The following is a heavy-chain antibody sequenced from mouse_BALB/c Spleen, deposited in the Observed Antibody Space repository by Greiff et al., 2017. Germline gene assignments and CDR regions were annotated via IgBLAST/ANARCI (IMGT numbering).Heavy chain of an antibody. CDR1: GYTFTNYW. V-gene: IGHV1-63*02. D-gene: IGHD1-1*01. Sequence: QVQLKQSGAELVRPGTSVKISCKASGYTFTNYWLGWVKQRPGHGLEWIGDIYPGGGYTNYNEKFKGKATLTADTSSSTAYMQLSSLTSEDSAVYFCARASYGSSYRFAYWGQGTLVTVSA. CDR3: ARASYGSSYRFAY. J-gene: IGHJ3*01. CDR2: IYPGGGYT.